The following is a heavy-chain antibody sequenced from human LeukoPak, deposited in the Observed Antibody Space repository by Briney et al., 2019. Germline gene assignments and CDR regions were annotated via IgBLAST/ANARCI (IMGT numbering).Heavy chain of an antibody. CDR1: GFTFSSHW. V-gene: IGHV3-74*01. J-gene: IGHJ4*02. Sequence: QAGGSLRLSCVASGFTFSSHWMHWVRQVPGKGLMWVSRINGDGSRIHYADSVKDRFPISRDNAKNTLYLQMNSLRGDDTAIYYCARDALGGRTKFDSWGQGSLVTVSS. CDR2: INGDGSRI. D-gene: IGHD3-16*01. CDR3: ARDALGGRTKFDS.